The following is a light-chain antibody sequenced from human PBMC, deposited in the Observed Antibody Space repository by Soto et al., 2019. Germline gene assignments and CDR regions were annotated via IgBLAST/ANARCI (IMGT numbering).Light chain of an antibody. CDR1: QNVRSDY. J-gene: IGKJ5*01. CDR3: EQYNNWPIT. Sequence: PGDRATLSCRASQNVRSDYFAWYQQKHGEAPRVIIYAASSRATGIPDRFSGSGSGTDFTLTISSLQSEDFAVYYCEQYNNWPITFGQGTRLE. V-gene: IGKV3D-20*02. CDR2: AAS.